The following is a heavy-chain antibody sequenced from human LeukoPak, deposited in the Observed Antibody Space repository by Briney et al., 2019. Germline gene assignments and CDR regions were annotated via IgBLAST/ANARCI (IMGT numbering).Heavy chain of an antibody. J-gene: IGHJ6*02. V-gene: IGHV3-30-3*01. CDR2: ISYDGSNK. D-gene: IGHD3-10*01. CDR3: ARAETYGSGSYPSPYYYYGMDV. Sequence: GGSLRLSCAASGFTFSNYAMHWVRQAPGKGLEGVAVISYDGSNKYYADSVKGRFTISRDNSKNTLYLQMNSLRAEDTAVYYCARAETYGSGSYPSPYYYYGMDVWGQGTTVTVSS. CDR1: GFTFSNYA.